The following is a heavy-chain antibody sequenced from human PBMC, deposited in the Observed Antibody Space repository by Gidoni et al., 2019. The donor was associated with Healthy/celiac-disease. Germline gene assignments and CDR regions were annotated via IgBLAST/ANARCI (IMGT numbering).Heavy chain of an antibody. CDR2: IYSGGST. CDR3: ASETHRRGRTGPFDY. Sequence: EEKLVESGGGWIKPGGSLRRSCADSGCTGSSHYMSWVRQAPRKGLAWVSVIYSGGSTYYPDSVKGRFTISSDNSKNPLYLQMPSLRAEDTAVYSCASETHRRGRTGPFDYWGQGTLVTVSS. V-gene: IGHV3-53*01. CDR1: GCTGSSHY. J-gene: IGHJ4*02. D-gene: IGHD1-1*01.